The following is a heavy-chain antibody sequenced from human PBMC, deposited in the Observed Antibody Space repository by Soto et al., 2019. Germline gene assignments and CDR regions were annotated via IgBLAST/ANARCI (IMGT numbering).Heavy chain of an antibody. CDR3: ATVTVTQMD. CDR1: GFTFSSDA. J-gene: IGHJ4*02. V-gene: IGHV3-23*01. Sequence: GSLRLSCASSGFTFSSDAMSWVRQAPGQGLEWVSAIMGSGGSTYYADSVKGRFTISRDNSKNTLYLQMNSLRAEDTAVYYCATVTVTQMDWGQGTLVTVSS. CDR2: IMGSGGST. D-gene: IGHD4-17*01.